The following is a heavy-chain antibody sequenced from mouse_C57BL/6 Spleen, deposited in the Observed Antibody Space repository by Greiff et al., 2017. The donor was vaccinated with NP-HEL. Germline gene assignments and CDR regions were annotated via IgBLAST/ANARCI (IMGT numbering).Heavy chain of an antibody. CDR1: GYTFTSYW. CDR3: ARAGEGVFDY. J-gene: IGHJ2*01. V-gene: IGHV1-64*01. Sequence: QVQLQQPGAELVKPGATVKLSCKASGYTFTSYWMHWVKQRPGQGLEWIGMIHPNSGSTNYNEKFKSKATLTVDKSSSTAYMQRSSLTSEDSAVYYCARAGEGVFDYWGQGTTLTVSS. CDR2: IHPNSGST.